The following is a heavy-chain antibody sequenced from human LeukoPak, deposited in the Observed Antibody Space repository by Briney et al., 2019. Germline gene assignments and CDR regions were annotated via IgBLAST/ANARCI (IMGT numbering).Heavy chain of an antibody. CDR1: GYTFTSYG. CDR3: AREGDDYGDTYIDY. CDR2: ISAYNGNT. D-gene: IGHD4-17*01. V-gene: IGHV1-18*04. Sequence: ASVKVSCKASGYTFTSYGISWVRPAPGQGLEWMGWISAYNGNTNYAQKLQGRVTMTTDTSTSTAYMELRSLRSDDTAVYYCAREGDDYGDTYIDYWGQGTLATVSS. J-gene: IGHJ4*02.